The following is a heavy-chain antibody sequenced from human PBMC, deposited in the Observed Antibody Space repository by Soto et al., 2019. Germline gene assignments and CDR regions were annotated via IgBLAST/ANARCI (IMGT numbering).Heavy chain of an antibody. Sequence: GGSLRLSCAASGFTFDDYAMHWVRQAPGKGLEWVSGISWNSGSIGYADSVKGRFTISRDNAKNSLYLQMNSLRAEDTALYYCAKDIFGFLEWLLDYWGQGTLVTVSS. CDR2: ISWNSGSI. CDR1: GFTFDDYA. V-gene: IGHV3-9*01. D-gene: IGHD3-3*01. J-gene: IGHJ4*02. CDR3: AKDIFGFLEWLLDY.